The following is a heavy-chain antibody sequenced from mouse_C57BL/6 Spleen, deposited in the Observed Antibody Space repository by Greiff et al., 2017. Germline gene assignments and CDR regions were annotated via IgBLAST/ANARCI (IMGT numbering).Heavy chain of an antibody. CDR1: GYTFTDYE. J-gene: IGHJ4*01. D-gene: IGHD2-12*01. CDR2: IDPETGGT. Sequence: QVQLKQSGAELVRPGASVTLSCKASGYTFTDYEMHWVKQTPVHGLEWIGAIDPETGGTAYNQKFKGKAILTADKSSSTAYMELRSLTSEDASVYYCTTPYNYWGQGTSVTVSS. CDR3: TTPYNY. V-gene: IGHV1-15*01.